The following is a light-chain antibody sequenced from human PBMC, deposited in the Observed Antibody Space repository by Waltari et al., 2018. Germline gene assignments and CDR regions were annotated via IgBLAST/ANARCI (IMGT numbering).Light chain of an antibody. CDR3: QQRYNWPPLT. V-gene: IGKV1-5*03. Sequence: DIQMTQSPSTLSASIGDRVTITCRASQSISSWLAWYQQKPGKAPKVLIYKASNLESGVPSRFSGSGSGTEFTLTISSLQPDDFAVYYCQQRYNWPPLTFGGGTKVEIK. CDR1: QSISSW. CDR2: KAS. J-gene: IGKJ4*01.